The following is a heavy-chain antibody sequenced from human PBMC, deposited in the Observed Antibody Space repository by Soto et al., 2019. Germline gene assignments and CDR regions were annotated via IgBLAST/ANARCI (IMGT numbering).Heavy chain of an antibody. CDR3: ARSGSGSGWL. Sequence: QVQLQESGPGLVKPSETLSLTCTVSGGSVSSGRFYWSWIRQPPGKGLEWIGYIYYSGSTKYNSSLRSRVTISVDTSKNHFSLKLTSVTAADTAVYYCARSGSGSGWLGGQGTLVTVSS. J-gene: IGHJ4*02. CDR2: IYYSGST. D-gene: IGHD6-19*01. V-gene: IGHV4-61*03. CDR1: GGSVSSGRFY.